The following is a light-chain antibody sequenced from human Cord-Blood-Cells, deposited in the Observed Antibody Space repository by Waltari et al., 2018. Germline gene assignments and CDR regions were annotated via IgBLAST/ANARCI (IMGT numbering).Light chain of an antibody. J-gene: IGLJ2*01. V-gene: IGLV2-14*01. CDR1: SSDVGGYNY. CDR3: SSYTSSSTLGV. CDR2: EVS. Sequence: QSALTQPASVSGSPEQSITISCTGTSSDVGGYNYASWYQQHPGKAPKLMIYEVSNRPSGVSNRFSGSKSGNTASLTISGLQAEDEADYYCSSYTSSSTLGVFGGGTKLTVL.